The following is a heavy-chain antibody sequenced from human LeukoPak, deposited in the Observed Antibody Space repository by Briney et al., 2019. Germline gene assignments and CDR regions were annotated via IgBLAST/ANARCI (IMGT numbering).Heavy chain of an antibody. D-gene: IGHD1-14*01. J-gene: IGHJ6*02. CDR3: ARGISTTWYNGMDV. CDR1: GFTFSNYW. Sequence: GGSLRLSCAASGFTFSNYWMHWVRQAPGKGLVWVSRINTDDSDIRYADSVKGRFTISRDNVKNTLYLQMNSLRVEGTAVYYCARGISTTWYNGMDVWGQGTTVTVSS. CDR2: INTDDSDI. V-gene: IGHV3-74*01.